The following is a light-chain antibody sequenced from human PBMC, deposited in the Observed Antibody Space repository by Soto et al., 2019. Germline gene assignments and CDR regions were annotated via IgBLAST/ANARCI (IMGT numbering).Light chain of an antibody. CDR2: GAS. V-gene: IGKV3-20*01. CDR1: QSVSGSN. CDR3: QQYDTSPWT. Sequence: DIVLTQSPGTLSLSPGERATLSCRASQSVSGSNLAWYQQKPGQAPRLVIFGASTRATGIPDRFTASGSGTDFTVTISRLEPEDFAVYYCQQYDTSPWTFGQGTKVDIK. J-gene: IGKJ1*01.